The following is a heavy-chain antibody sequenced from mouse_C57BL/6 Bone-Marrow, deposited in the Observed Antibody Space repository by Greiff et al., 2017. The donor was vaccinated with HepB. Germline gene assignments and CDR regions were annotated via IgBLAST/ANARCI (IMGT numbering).Heavy chain of an antibody. CDR1: GFNIKDYY. CDR3: ARRVDYYAMDY. J-gene: IGHJ4*01. V-gene: IGHV1-78*01. CDR2: IYPRDGST. Sequence: VQLQQSGAELVKPGASVKLSCTASGFNIKDYYMHWVKQRTEQGLEWIGYIYPRDGSTKYNEKFKGKATLTADKSSSTAYMQLNSLTSEDSAVYFCARRVDYYAMDYWGQGTSVTVSS. D-gene: IGHD1-1*01.